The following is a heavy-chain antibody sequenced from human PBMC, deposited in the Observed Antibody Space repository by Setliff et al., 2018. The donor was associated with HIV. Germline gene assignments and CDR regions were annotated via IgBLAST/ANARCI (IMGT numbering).Heavy chain of an antibody. J-gene: IGHJ3*01. Sequence: SCATSGFAFSNYIMHWVRQAPGKGLEWLAVTSFRGTSEYYAGSVKGRFTISTDNSRGTVYLQMDSLRPEDTAVYYCARETPDYNDSPCGFDFWGQGTMVT. V-gene: IGHV3-30*04. D-gene: IGHD4-17*01. CDR3: ARETPDYNDSPCGFDF. CDR1: GFAFSNYI. CDR2: TSFRGTSE.